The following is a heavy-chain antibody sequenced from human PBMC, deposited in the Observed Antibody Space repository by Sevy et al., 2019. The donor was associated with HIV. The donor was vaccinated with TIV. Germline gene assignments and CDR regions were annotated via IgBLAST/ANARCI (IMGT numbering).Heavy chain of an antibody. CDR3: AREGCSKPHDY. Sequence: GGSLRLSCVASGFTFSKYSISWVRQTPGKGLEWVSTLSFACGRINYADSVKGRFTMSRHDSSNNFYLEMDSLIAEDTAIYYCAREGCSKPHDYWGQGTLVTVSS. CDR1: GFTFSKYS. V-gene: IGHV3-23*01. CDR2: LSFACGRI. D-gene: IGHD2-2*01. J-gene: IGHJ4*02.